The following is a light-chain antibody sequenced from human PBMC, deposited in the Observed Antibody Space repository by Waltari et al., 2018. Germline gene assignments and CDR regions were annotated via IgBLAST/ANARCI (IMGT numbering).Light chain of an antibody. Sequence: DIVLTQSPASLSVSLGERATITRPSSQSVSFLSREKNFLAWYQQKSRQTPKLLIYWAGVRESGVPDRFSGSGSGTNFTLTISSLQAEDAAVYYCQQYSTSPFTFGPGTTVEI. J-gene: IGKJ3*01. V-gene: IGKV4-1*01. CDR2: WAG. CDR3: QQYSTSPFT. CDR1: QSVSFLSREKNF.